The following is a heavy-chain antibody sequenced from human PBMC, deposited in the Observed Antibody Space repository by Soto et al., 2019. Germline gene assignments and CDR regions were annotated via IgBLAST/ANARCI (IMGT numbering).Heavy chain of an antibody. V-gene: IGHV3-30*18. CDR2: ISKDGGDK. CDR3: AKDGYKYKYYSDY. D-gene: IGHD5-18*01. CDR1: GFSFSRYG. J-gene: IGHJ4*02. Sequence: VGSLRLSCAASGFSFSRYGIHWVRQAPGKGLEWVAVISKDGGDKEYAESVKGRCTISRENSKSTVYLQMNSLRVEDTAVYYCAKDGYKYKYYSDYWGQGTLVTVSS.